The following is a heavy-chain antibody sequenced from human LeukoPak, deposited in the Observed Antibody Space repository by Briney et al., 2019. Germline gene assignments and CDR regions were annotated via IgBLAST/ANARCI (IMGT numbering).Heavy chain of an antibody. J-gene: IGHJ6*04. D-gene: IGHD3-10*02. V-gene: IGHV3-23*01. Sequence: GGSLRLSCAASGFTFSSYGMHWVRQAPGKGLEWVSAISGSGGSTYYADSVKGRFTISRDNSKNTLYLQMNSLRAEDTAVYYCAELGITMIGGVWGKGTTVTISS. CDR2: ISGSGGST. CDR3: AELGITMIGGV. CDR1: GFTFSSYG.